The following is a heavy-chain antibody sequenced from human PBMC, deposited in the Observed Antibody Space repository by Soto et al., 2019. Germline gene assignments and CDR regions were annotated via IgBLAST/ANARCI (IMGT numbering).Heavy chain of an antibody. V-gene: IGHV6-1*01. J-gene: IGHJ6*02. D-gene: IGHD3-3*01. CDR2: TYYGSKWYK. CDR3: ARDSSGYPYYYYYYRMDV. Sequence: SQTLSLTCAISGDSVSSNRAGWNWIRQSPSRGREWLGRTYYGSKWYKEYAVSVKSRITTNPDTSKNPFSLHQNSVTPEDTAVYYCARDSSGYPYYYYYYRMDVWGQGTTVTVSS. CDR1: GDSVSSNRAG.